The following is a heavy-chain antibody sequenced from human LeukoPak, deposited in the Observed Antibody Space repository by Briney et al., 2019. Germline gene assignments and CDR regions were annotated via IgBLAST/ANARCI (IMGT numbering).Heavy chain of an antibody. CDR1: GFTFSSYE. D-gene: IGHD2-2*02. CDR3: ARDRCSSTSCYTPNWFDP. J-gene: IGHJ5*02. CDR2: ISSSGSTI. V-gene: IGHV3-48*03. Sequence: GGSLRLSCAASGFTFSSYEMNWVRQAPGKGLGWVSYISSSGSTIYYADSVKGRFTISRDNAKNSLYLQMNSLRAEDTAVYYCARDRCSSTSCYTPNWFDPWGQGTLVTVSS.